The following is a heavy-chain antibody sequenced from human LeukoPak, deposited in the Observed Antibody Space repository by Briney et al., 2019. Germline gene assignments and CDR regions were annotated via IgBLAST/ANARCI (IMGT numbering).Heavy chain of an antibody. V-gene: IGHV4-59*01. CDR2: VHYSGST. Sequence: SETLSLTCSVSGGSISSYYWSWIRQPPGKGLEWIGYVHYSGSTNYNPSLKSRVTMSVDTSKNQFSLRLSSVTAADTAVYYCARDSTPAYWGQGTLVTVSS. CDR1: GGSISSYY. D-gene: IGHD2-2*01. CDR3: ARDSTPAY. J-gene: IGHJ4*02.